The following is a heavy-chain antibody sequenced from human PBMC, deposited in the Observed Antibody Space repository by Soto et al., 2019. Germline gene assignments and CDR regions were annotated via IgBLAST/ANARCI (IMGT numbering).Heavy chain of an antibody. CDR2: LYTSGST. CDR3: ARDGATGRYFYYYGMDV. V-gene: IGHV4-4*07. D-gene: IGHD1-1*01. Sequence: SETLSLTCAVSGDSISSYYWTWIRQPAGKGLEWTGRLYTSGSTNYNPSLKSRVTMSVDTSKNQFSLKLSSVTVADTAVYYCARDGATGRYFYYYGMDVWGQGTTVTVSS. J-gene: IGHJ6*02. CDR1: GDSISSYY.